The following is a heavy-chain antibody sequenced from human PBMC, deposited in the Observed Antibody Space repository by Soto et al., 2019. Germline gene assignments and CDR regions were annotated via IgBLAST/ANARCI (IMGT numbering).Heavy chain of an antibody. CDR2: ISSSSSYT. Sequence: PGGSLRLSCAASGFTFSDYYMSWIRQAPWKGLEWVSYISSSSSYTNYADSVKGRFTISRDNAKNSLYLQMNSLRAEDTAVYYCARSYDSSGYHYPFDYWGQGTLVTVSS. CDR3: ARSYDSSGYHYPFDY. CDR1: GFTFSDYY. V-gene: IGHV3-11*06. D-gene: IGHD3-22*01. J-gene: IGHJ4*02.